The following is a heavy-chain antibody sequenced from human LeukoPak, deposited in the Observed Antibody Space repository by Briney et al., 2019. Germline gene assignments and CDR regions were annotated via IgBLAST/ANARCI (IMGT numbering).Heavy chain of an antibody. CDR2: INHSGST. V-gene: IGHV4-34*01. CDR3: ASAPFVVRH. CDR1: GGSFSGYY. D-gene: IGHD2-15*01. J-gene: IGHJ4*02. Sequence: SETLSLTCAVYGGSFSGYYWSWIRQPPGKGLEWIGEINHSGSTNYNPSLKSRVTISVDTSKNQFSLKLSSVTAADTAVYYCASAPFVVRHWGQGTLATVSS.